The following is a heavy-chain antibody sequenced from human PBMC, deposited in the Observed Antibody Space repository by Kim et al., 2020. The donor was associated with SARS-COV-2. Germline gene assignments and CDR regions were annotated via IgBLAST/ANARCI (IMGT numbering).Heavy chain of an antibody. V-gene: IGHV3-33*05. CDR3: ARGGLLWFGDSSGYFDY. D-gene: IGHD3-10*01. Sequence: GGSLRLSCAASGFTFSSYGMHWVRQAPGKGLEWVAVISYDGSNKYYADSVKGRFTISRDNSKNTLYLQMNSLRAEDTAVYYCARGGLLWFGDSSGYFDYWGQGTLVTVSS. CDR2: ISYDGSNK. CDR1: GFTFSSYG. J-gene: IGHJ4*02.